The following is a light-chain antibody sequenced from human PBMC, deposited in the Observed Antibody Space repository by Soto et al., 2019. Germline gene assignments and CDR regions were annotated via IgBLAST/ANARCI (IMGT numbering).Light chain of an antibody. J-gene: IGKJ4*01. CDR1: QSVSSN. CDR3: QQYNRWPLT. Sequence: VWMTQPAGTRAVSRGRVATGACMAGQSVSSNLAWFQQKPGQAPRLLIYGAYTRATGFPARFSGSGCGRALHLTISGLQSEDFAVYYCQQYNRWPLTFGGGTKVDIK. V-gene: IGKV3-15*01. CDR2: GAY.